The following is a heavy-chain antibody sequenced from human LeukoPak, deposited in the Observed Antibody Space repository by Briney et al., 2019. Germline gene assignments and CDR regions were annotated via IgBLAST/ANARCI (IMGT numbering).Heavy chain of an antibody. V-gene: IGHV3-21*04. J-gene: IGHJ4*02. CDR1: GFTFSSYS. CDR2: ISSSSSYI. D-gene: IGHD2-15*01. CDR3: ARAYCSGGSCYFDY. Sequence: GGSLRLSCAASGFTFSSYSMNWVRQAPGKGLEWVSSISSSSSYIYYADSVKGRFTISRDNSKNTLYLQMNSLRAEDTAVYYCARAYCSGGSCYFDYWGQGTLATVSS.